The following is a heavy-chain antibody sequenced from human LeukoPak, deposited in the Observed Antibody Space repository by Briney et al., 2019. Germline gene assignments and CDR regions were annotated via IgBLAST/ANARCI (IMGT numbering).Heavy chain of an antibody. CDR3: ARDFPGIWSGYDPFDY. Sequence: GGSLRLSCAASGFTFSSYWMSWVRQAPGKGLEWVANIKQDGSEKYYVDSVKGRFTISRDNAKNSLYLQMNSLRAEDTAVYYCARDFPGIWSGYDPFDYWGQGTLVTVSS. D-gene: IGHD3-3*01. J-gene: IGHJ4*02. CDR2: IKQDGSEK. CDR1: GFTFSSYW. V-gene: IGHV3-7*01.